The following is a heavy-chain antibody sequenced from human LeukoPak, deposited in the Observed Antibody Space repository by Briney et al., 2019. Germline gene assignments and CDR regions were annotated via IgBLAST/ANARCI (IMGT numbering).Heavy chain of an antibody. Sequence: ASVRVSCKASGYTFTSYGISWVRQAPGQGLEWMGWISAYNGNTNYAQKLQGRVTMTTDTSTSTAYMELRSLRSDDTAVYYCARERIFYGSGSQPYDYWGQGTLVTVSS. V-gene: IGHV1-18*01. D-gene: IGHD3-10*01. CDR1: GYTFTSYG. CDR3: ARERIFYGSGSQPYDY. CDR2: ISAYNGNT. J-gene: IGHJ4*02.